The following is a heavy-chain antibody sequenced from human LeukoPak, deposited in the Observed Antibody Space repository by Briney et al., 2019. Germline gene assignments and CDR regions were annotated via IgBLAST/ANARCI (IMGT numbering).Heavy chain of an antibody. CDR3: ARVHSSSWYSHGY. V-gene: IGHV3-23*01. D-gene: IGHD6-13*01. J-gene: IGHJ4*02. CDR2: ISGSGGSA. Sequence: GGSLRLSCAASGFTFSSYAMSWVRQAPGKGLEWVSAISGSGGSAYYADSVKGRFTISRDNSKNTLYLQMNSLRAEDTAVYYCARVHSSSWYSHGYWGQGTLVTV. CDR1: GFTFSSYA.